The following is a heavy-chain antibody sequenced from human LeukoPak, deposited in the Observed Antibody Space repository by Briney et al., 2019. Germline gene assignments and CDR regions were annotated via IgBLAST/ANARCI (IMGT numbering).Heavy chain of an antibody. Sequence: GASVKVSCKASGGTFSSYAISWVRQAPGQGLEWMGGIIPIFGTANYAQKFQGRVTITADGSTSTAYMELSSLRSEDTAVYYCVVELNWFDPWGQGTLVTVSS. CDR2: IIPIFGTA. J-gene: IGHJ5*02. CDR3: VVELNWFDP. D-gene: IGHD3-16*01. CDR1: GGTFSSYA. V-gene: IGHV1-69*13.